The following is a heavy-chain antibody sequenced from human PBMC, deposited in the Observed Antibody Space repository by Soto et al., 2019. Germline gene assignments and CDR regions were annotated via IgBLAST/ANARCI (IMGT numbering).Heavy chain of an antibody. V-gene: IGHV3-48*03. CDR2: ISSSGSTI. CDR1: GFTFSSYE. Sequence: PGGSLRLSCAASGFTFSSYEMNWVRQAPGKGLEWVSYISSSGSTIYYADSVKGRFTISRDNAKNSLYLQMNSLRAEDTAVYYCARVHPQVDFWSGLDYWGQGTLVTVSS. J-gene: IGHJ4*02. D-gene: IGHD3-3*01. CDR3: ARVHPQVDFWSGLDY.